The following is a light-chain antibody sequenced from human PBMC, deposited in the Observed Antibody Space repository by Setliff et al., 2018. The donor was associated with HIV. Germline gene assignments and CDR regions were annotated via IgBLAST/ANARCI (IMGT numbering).Light chain of an antibody. Sequence: QSVLTQLASVSGSPGQSITISCTGTSSDVGGYNYVSWYQQHPGNAPKLMIFEVSNRPSGVSNRFSGSKSGNTASLTISGLQAEDEADYYCSSYTSSSLYVFGTGTKGTVL. CDR3: SSYTSSSLYV. CDR1: SSDVGGYNY. V-gene: IGLV2-14*01. J-gene: IGLJ1*01. CDR2: EVS.